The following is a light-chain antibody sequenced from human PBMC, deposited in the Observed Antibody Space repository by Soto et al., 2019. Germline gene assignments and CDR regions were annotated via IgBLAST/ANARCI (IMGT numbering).Light chain of an antibody. Sequence: SALTQPASVSGSPGQSITISCTGTSSDVGGYNYVSWYQQHPGKAPKLMIYEVTNRPSGVSIRFSGSKSGNTASLTISGLQAEDEADYYCSSYTSSSTLYVFGTGTKVTVL. CDR1: SSDVGGYNY. CDR2: EVT. J-gene: IGLJ1*01. V-gene: IGLV2-14*01. CDR3: SSYTSSSTLYV.